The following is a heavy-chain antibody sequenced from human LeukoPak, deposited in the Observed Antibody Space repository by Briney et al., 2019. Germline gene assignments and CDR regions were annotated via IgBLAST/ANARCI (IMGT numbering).Heavy chain of an antibody. Sequence: GRSLRLSCAATGFTFSNYAIHWGRQAPGKGLEWVAFISDDGSRQHYADSVKGRFTISRDNSKNTLNLQMNSLGAEDTAVYYCARDWPTIAAAGTIPEYFQHWGQGTLVTVSS. J-gene: IGHJ1*01. D-gene: IGHD6-13*01. CDR1: GFTFSNYA. V-gene: IGHV3-30-3*01. CDR3: ARDWPTIAAAGTIPEYFQH. CDR2: ISDDGSRQ.